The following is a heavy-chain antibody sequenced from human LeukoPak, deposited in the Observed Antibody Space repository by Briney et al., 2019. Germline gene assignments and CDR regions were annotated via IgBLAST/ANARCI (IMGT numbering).Heavy chain of an antibody. V-gene: IGHV3-30*04. CDR3: AREITDYGDYVVGY. D-gene: IGHD4-17*01. J-gene: IGHJ4*02. Sequence: GRSLRLSCAASGFTFSSYAMHWVRQAPGKGLEWVAVISYDGSNKYYADSVKGRFTISRDNSKNTLYLQMNSLRAEDTAVYYCAREITDYGDYVVGYWGQGTLVTVSS. CDR2: ISYDGSNK. CDR1: GFTFSSYA.